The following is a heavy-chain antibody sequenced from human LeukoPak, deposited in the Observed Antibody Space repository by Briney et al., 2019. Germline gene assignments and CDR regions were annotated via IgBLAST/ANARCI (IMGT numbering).Heavy chain of an antibody. CDR2: IGAAGDT. CDR1: GFTFSSYD. Sequence: GGSLRLSCAASGFTFSSYDMHWVRQATGKGLEWVSAIGAAGDTYYPGSVKGRFTISRENAKNSLYLQMNSLRAGDTAVYYCARVGAAGTDWYFDLWGRGTLVTVSS. CDR3: ARVGAAGTDWYFDL. D-gene: IGHD6-13*01. J-gene: IGHJ2*01. V-gene: IGHV3-13*01.